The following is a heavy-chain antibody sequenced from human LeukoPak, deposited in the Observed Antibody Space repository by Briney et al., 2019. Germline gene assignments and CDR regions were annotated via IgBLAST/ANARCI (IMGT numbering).Heavy chain of an antibody. J-gene: IGHJ4*02. Sequence: SETLSLTCTVSGGSISSYYWSWIRQPPGKGLEWIGYIYYSGSTNYNPSLKSRVTISVDTSKNQFSLKLSSVTAADTAAYYCARQGSSWLSPANFDYWGQGTLVTVSS. CDR1: GGSISSYY. V-gene: IGHV4-59*08. CDR2: IYYSGST. D-gene: IGHD6-13*01. CDR3: ARQGSSWLSPANFDY.